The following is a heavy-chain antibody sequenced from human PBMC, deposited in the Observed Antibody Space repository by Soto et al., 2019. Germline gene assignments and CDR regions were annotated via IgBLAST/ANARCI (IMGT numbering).Heavy chain of an antibody. CDR3: ARVQSPYGDPWYFDL. CDR2: IRSSGSTV. D-gene: IGHD4-17*01. V-gene: IGHV3-48*03. Sequence: GGSLRLSCAASGFTFSSYEMNWVRPAPGKGLEWVSYIRSSGSTVYYADSVKGRFAISRDNAKNSLYLQMNSLRAEDTAVYYCARVQSPYGDPWYFDLWGRGTLVTVSS. CDR1: GFTFSSYE. J-gene: IGHJ2*01.